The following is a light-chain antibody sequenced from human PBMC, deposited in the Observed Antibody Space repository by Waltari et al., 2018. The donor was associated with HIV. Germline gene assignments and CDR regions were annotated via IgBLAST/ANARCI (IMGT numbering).Light chain of an antibody. Sequence: SYVLTQPPSVSVAPGQTATITCGGHALGTKSVHWYQQKPGQAPVLVVYDDGDRPSGIPARFSGSNSANTATLTISRVGVGDEADYYCQVWDISSVLFGGGTKLSVL. CDR2: DDG. J-gene: IGLJ2*01. CDR1: ALGTKS. V-gene: IGLV3-21*02. CDR3: QVWDISSVL.